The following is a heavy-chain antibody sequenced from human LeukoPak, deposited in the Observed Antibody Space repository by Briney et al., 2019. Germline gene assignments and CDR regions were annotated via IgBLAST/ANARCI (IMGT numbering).Heavy chain of an antibody. CDR3: ARCYGGY. CDR1: AFSFSDYW. D-gene: IGHD2-15*01. V-gene: IGHV3-7*05. J-gene: IGHJ4*02. Sequence: PGGSLRLSCAASAFSFSDYWMTWVRQAPGTGLHWVAHIKEDGSEEYYVDPVKGRFTISRDNAKSSLYLQMNSLRAEDTAVYYCARCYGGYWGQGTLVTVSS. CDR2: IKEDGSEE.